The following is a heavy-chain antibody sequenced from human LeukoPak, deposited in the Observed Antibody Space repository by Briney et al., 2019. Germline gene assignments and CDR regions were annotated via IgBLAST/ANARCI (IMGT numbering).Heavy chain of an antibody. CDR3: ARGAAYYDFWSGYYIGRYYFDY. Sequence: PGGSLRLSCAASGFTFSSYEMNWVRQAPGKGLEWVSYISSSGSTIYYADFVKGRFTISRDNAKNSLYLQMNSLRAEDTAVYYCARGAAYYDFWSGYYIGRYYFDYWGQGTLVTVSS. CDR2: ISSSGSTI. CDR1: GFTFSSYE. J-gene: IGHJ4*02. D-gene: IGHD3-3*01. V-gene: IGHV3-48*03.